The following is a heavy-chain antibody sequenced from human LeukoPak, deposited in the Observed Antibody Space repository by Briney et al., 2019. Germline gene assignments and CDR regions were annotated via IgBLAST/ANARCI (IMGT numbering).Heavy chain of an antibody. J-gene: IGHJ4*02. CDR3: MGADYGGH. CDR1: GASIINNYW. CDR2: IWHSGTT. Sequence: SDTLSLTCAVSGASIINNYWWSWVRQPSGKGLEWIGEIWHSGTTNYNPSLKSRVTISVDNSKNQFSLKLNSVTAADTTVYYCMGADYGGHWGQGTLVTVSS. V-gene: IGHV4-4*02. D-gene: IGHD4-17*01.